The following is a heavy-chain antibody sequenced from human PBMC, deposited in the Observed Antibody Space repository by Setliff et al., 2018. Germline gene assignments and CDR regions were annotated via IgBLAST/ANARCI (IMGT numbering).Heavy chain of an antibody. J-gene: IGHJ6*03. CDR2: TSSGTR. CDR1: GFTFSIYS. CDR3: ARLALTGYDSSGYYYALEYYYYMDV. Sequence: GGSLRLSCAASGFTFSIYSMNWVRQAPGKGLEWISYTSSGTRYYADSVKGRFTISRDNANQSLYLQMNSLRAEDTAVYYCARLALTGYDSSGYYYALEYYYYMDVWGKGTTVTVSS. D-gene: IGHD3-22*01. V-gene: IGHV3-48*01.